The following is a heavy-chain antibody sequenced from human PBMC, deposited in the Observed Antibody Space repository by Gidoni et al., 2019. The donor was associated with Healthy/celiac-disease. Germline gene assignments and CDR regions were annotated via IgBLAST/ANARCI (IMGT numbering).Heavy chain of an antibody. D-gene: IGHD6-19*01. Sequence: EVQLVESGGGLIQPGGSLGLSCAASGFTVSSHYMSWVRQAPGKGLEWVSVIYSGGSTSYADSVKGRFTISRDNSKNTLYLQMNSLRAEDTAVYYCARGYSSAHDAFDIWGQGTMVTVSS. V-gene: IGHV3-53*01. J-gene: IGHJ3*02. CDR1: GFTVSSHY. CDR2: IYSGGST. CDR3: ARGYSSAHDAFDI.